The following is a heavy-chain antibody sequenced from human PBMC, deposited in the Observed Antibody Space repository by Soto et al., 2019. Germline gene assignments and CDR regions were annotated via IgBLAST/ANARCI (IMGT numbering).Heavy chain of an antibody. J-gene: IGHJ6*02. CDR1: GYSFASYW. D-gene: IGHD4-17*01. Sequence: GETLTISCTCSGYSFASYWSGWVRQMPGKGLEWMGIIYPGDSDTRYSPSFQGQVTISADKSISTAYLQWSSMKASDTAMYYCARSVLRYGMDVWGQGTTVTVSS. CDR2: IYPGDSDT. V-gene: IGHV5-51*01. CDR3: ARSVLRYGMDV.